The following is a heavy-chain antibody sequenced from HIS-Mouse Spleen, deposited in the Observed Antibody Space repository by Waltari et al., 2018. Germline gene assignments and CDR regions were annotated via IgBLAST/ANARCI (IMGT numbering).Heavy chain of an antibody. CDR1: GFTVSSNY. V-gene: IGHV3-53*01. CDR2: MYSGGST. J-gene: IGHJ4*02. D-gene: IGHD7-27*01. Sequence: EVQLVESGGGLIQPGGSLRLSCAASGFTVSSNYMSWVRQAPGKGLELVSVMYSGGSTYYADSVKGRFTISRDNSKNTLYLQMNSLRAEDTAVYYCARVLNWGTFDYWGQGTLVTVSS. CDR3: ARVLNWGTFDY.